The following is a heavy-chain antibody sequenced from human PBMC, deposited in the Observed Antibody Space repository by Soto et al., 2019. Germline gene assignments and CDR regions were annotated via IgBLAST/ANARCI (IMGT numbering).Heavy chain of an antibody. V-gene: IGHV4-39*02. Sequence: PSETLSLTCTVSGCSISSDSYYWGWIRQSPEKGLEWIASMSYSGSTYYNPTLKSRLIISVDTSKNQFSLKLTSVTAADTAVYYCARDKITGLFDYWGQGTLVTVSS. CDR2: MSYSGST. CDR3: ARDKITGLFDY. D-gene: IGHD2-8*02. J-gene: IGHJ4*02. CDR1: GCSISSDSYY.